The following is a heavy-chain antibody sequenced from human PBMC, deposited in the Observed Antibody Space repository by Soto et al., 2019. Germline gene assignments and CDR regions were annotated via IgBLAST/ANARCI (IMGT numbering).Heavy chain of an antibody. V-gene: IGHV4-61*03. CDR1: GYSLHSGAYY. D-gene: IGHD2-21*01. J-gene: IGHJ3*01. CDR3: ARSWSGDGYFH. Sequence: PSATLSLTCNVSGYSLHSGAYYWTWIRQSPGRGLEWIGHIYHTGSTNYNPSLRSRLTISLDTSKNHFSLTLRSVKAVDTGVYYCARSWSGDGYFHWGQGTMGTDSS. CDR2: IYHTGST.